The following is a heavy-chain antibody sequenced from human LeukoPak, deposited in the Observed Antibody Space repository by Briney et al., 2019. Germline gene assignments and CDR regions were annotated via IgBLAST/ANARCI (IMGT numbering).Heavy chain of an antibody. CDR3: ARHYLYDTSGDGTYYFDY. CDR2: IYHSGST. CDR1: GYSINSGYH. D-gene: IGHD3-22*01. V-gene: IGHV4-38-2*02. J-gene: IGHJ4*02. Sequence: SETLSLTCIVSGYSINSGYHWGWIRQPPGKGLEWIGSIYHSGSTYYNPSLKSRVTISIDASKNQFSLKLSSVTATDTAVYYCARHYLYDTSGDGTYYFDYWGQGTLVTVSS.